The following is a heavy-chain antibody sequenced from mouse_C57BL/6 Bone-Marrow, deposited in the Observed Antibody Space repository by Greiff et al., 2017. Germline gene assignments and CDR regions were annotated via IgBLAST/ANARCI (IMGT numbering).Heavy chain of an antibody. CDR1: GFNFTDYY. CDR3: ARWAYYSNLYYAMDY. V-gene: IGHV14-2*01. D-gene: IGHD2-5*01. J-gene: IGHJ4*01. CDR2: IDPEDGDT. Sequence: EVQLQQSGAELVKPGASVKLSCTASGFNFTDYYMHWVKQRTEQGLEWIGRIDPEDGDTKYAPKFQGKATITADTSSTTAYLQLSSLTSEDTDVYYCARWAYYSNLYYAMDYWGQGTSVTVSS.